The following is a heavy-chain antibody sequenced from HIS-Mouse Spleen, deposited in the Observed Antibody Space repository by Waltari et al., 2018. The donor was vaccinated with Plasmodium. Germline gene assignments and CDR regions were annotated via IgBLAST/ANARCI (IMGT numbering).Heavy chain of an antibody. CDR1: GYSISSGYY. CDR3: ARSLGIASSYWYFDL. J-gene: IGHJ2*01. V-gene: IGHV4-38-2*02. CDR2: IYHSGST. Sequence: QVQLQESGPGLVKPSETLSLTCTVSGYSISSGYYWGWIRQPPGKGLEWIGSIYHSGSTYYNTSLKSRVTIAVDTSKNQFSLKLSSVTAADTAVYYCARSLGIASSYWYFDLWGRGTLVTVSS. D-gene: IGHD2-15*01.